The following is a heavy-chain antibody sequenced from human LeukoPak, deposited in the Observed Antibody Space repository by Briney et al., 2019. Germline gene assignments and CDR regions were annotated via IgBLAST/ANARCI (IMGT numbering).Heavy chain of an antibody. V-gene: IGHV4-30-2*01. D-gene: IGHD6-13*01. J-gene: IGHJ4*02. CDR3: ARGLVAAAGAPYFDY. CDR2: IYHSGST. CDR1: GFTFNSYA. Sequence: LRLSCAASGFTFNSYAMSWIRQPPGKGLEWIGYIYHSGSTYYNPSLKSRVTISVDRSKNQFSLKLSSVTAADTAVYYRARGLVAAAGAPYFDYWGQGTLVTVSS.